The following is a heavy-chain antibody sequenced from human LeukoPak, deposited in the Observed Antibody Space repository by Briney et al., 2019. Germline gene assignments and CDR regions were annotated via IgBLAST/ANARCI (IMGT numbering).Heavy chain of an antibody. J-gene: IGHJ4*02. V-gene: IGHV1-2*02. CDR1: GYTFTGYY. D-gene: IGHD1-26*01. Sequence: ASVKVSYKASGYTFTGYYMHWVRQAPGQGLEWMGWINPNSGGTNYAQKFQGRVTMTRDTSISTAYMELSRLRSDDTAVYYCARDKEEEWELLPSTIDYWGQGTLVTVSS. CDR3: ARDKEEEWELLPSTIDY. CDR2: INPNSGGT.